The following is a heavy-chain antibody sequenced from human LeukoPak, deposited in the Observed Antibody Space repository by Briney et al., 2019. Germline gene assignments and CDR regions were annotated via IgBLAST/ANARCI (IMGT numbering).Heavy chain of an antibody. CDR1: GGSISSSDYY. CDR2: IYSSGST. V-gene: IGHV4-39*01. CDR3: AKSGGYGLIDY. D-gene: IGHD1-26*01. J-gene: IGHJ4*02. Sequence: NPSETLSLTCTVSGGSISSSDYYWGWIRQPPGKGLEWIGNIYSSGSTYYNASLQSRVTISIDTSKNQFSLRLNSVTAADTAMYYCAKSGGYGLIDYWGQGTRVTVSS.